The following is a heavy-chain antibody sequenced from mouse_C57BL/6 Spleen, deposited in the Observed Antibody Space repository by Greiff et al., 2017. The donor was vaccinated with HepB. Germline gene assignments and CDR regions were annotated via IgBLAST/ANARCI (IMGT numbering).Heavy chain of an antibody. V-gene: IGHV5-17*01. D-gene: IGHD1-1*01. Sequence: EVKLVESGGGLVKPGGSLKLSCAASGFTFSDYGMHWVRQAPEKGLEWVAYISSGSSTIYYADTVKGRFTISRDNAKNTLFLQMTSLRSEDTAMYYCASYYGSSYGWYFDVWGTGTTVTVSS. CDR1: GFTFSDYG. CDR3: ASYYGSSYGWYFDV. J-gene: IGHJ1*03. CDR2: ISSGSSTI.